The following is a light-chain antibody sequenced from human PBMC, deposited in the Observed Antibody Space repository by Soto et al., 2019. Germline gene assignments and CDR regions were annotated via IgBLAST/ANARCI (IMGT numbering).Light chain of an antibody. CDR2: EVS. Sequence: QSALTQPPSASGSPGQSVTISCTGTSSDVGGYNYVSWYQQHPGKAPKLMIYEVSKRPSGVPDRSSGSKSGNTASLTVSGYQCEGEADAYCGSDAGSIVAFGGGTTLTAL. V-gene: IGLV2-8*01. CDR1: SSDVGGYNY. J-gene: IGLJ2*01. CDR3: GSDAGSIVA.